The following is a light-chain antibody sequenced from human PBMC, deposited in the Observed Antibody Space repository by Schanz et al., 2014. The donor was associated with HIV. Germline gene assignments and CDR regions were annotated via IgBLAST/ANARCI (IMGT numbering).Light chain of an antibody. CDR2: KAS. CDR1: QSVNRW. Sequence: DIPMTQSPSTLSASVGDRVTIACRASQSVNRWLAWYQEKPGKAPKLLIYKASTLQTGVPSTFSGSGSGTEFTLTITSLQPDDFATYFCQQYNSFSSTFGQGTKLEIK. J-gene: IGKJ2*01. V-gene: IGKV1-5*03. CDR3: QQYNSFSST.